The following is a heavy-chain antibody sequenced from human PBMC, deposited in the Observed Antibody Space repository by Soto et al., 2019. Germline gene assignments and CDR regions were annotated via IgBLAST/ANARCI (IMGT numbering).Heavy chain of an antibody. V-gene: IGHV4-31*03. J-gene: IGHJ4*02. Sequence: SETLSLTCTVSGGSISSGCYYWSWIRQHPGKGLEWIGYIYYSGSTYYNPSLKSRVTISVDTSKNQFSLKLRSVTAADTAVYYCARGRGYYYDSSGYKACYFDYWGQGTLVTVSS. CDR2: IYYSGST. CDR3: ARGRGYYYDSSGYKACYFDY. D-gene: IGHD3-22*01. CDR1: GGSISSGCYY.